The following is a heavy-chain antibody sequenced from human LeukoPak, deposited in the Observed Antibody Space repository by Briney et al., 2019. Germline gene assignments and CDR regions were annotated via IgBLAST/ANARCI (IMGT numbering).Heavy chain of an antibody. CDR2: IIPILGIA. Sequence: VASVKVSCKASGYTFTSYDINWVRQATGQGLEWMGRIIPILGIANYAQKFQGRVTITADKSTSTAYMELSSLRSEDTAVYYCARETQNRGSYSFWGQGTLVTVSS. J-gene: IGHJ4*02. V-gene: IGHV1-69*04. CDR1: GYTFTSYD. CDR3: ARETQNRGSYSF. D-gene: IGHD1-26*01.